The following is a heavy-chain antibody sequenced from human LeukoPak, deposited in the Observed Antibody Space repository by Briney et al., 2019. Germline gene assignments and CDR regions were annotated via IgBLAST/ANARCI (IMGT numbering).Heavy chain of an antibody. CDR3: ARDYASEYMDV. V-gene: IGHV3-11*04. Sequence: PGGSLRLSCEASGFTFSDFYMSWIRQAPGQGLEWLSYISTTGYTIYYADSVKGRFTISRDNTQNSLFLQMDSLRVEDTAVYYCARDYASEYMDVWGKGTTVTVSS. J-gene: IGHJ6*03. CDR1: GFTFSDFY. D-gene: IGHD3-16*01. CDR2: ISTTGYTI.